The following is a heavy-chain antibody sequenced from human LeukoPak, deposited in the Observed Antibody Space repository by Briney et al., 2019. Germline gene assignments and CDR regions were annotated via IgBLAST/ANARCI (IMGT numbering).Heavy chain of an antibody. CDR2: ISSSGNTI. CDR3: ARVQSHIVVVVAATPDWFDP. J-gene: IGHJ5*02. D-gene: IGHD2-15*01. CDR1: GFTFSDYY. V-gene: IGHV3-11*01. Sequence: PGGSLRLSCAASGFTFSDYYMSWIRQAPGKGLEWVSYISSSGNTIYYADSVKGRFTISRDNAKNSLYLQMNSLRAEDTAVYYCARVQSHIVVVVAATPDWFDPWGQGTLVTVSS.